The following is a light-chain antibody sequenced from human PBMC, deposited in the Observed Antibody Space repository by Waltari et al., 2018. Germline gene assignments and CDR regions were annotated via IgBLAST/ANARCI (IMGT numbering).Light chain of an antibody. J-gene: IGKJ2*01. V-gene: IGKV2-28*01. CDR1: QSLLHSNGYNY. CDR2: LGS. CDR3: MEPLQTRT. Sequence: DIVMTQSPLSLPVTPGEPASISCRSSQSLLHSNGYNYLDWYLQKPGPSPQLLIYLGSNRASGVPDRFSGSGSGTDFTLRISRVEAEDVGVYYCMEPLQTRTFGQGTKLEIK.